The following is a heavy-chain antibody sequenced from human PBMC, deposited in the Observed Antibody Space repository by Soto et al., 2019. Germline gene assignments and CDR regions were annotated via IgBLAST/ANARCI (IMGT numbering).Heavy chain of an antibody. D-gene: IGHD7-27*01. V-gene: IGHV1-8*01. CDR1: TYNFTNYD. J-gene: IGHJ4*02. Sequence: QVQLVQSGAEVKKPGASVKVSCKASTYNFTNYDINWCRQATGQGLEWMGWMNPTNGNTGYAQKFQGRVTMTRSTSITTAYMELSSLRAEDTAVYYCANGPRNWGVDYWGQGTLVTVSS. CDR2: MNPTNGNT. CDR3: ANGPRNWGVDY.